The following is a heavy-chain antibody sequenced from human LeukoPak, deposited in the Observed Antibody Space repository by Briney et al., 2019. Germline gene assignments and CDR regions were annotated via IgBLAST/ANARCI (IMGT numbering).Heavy chain of an antibody. CDR1: GYTFNRHG. CDR2: ISAYNGNT. Sequence: GASVKVSCKASGYTFNRHGISWVRQAPGQGLEWMGWISAYNGNTNYAQKLQGRVTMTTDTSTSTAYMELRSLRSDDTAVYYCARAPGYSYGYTENWFDPWGQGTLVTVSS. V-gene: IGHV1-18*01. D-gene: IGHD5-18*01. J-gene: IGHJ5*02. CDR3: ARAPGYSYGYTENWFDP.